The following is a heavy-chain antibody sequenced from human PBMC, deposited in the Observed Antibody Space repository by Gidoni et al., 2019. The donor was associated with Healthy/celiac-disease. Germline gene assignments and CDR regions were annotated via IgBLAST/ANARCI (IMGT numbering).Heavy chain of an antibody. CDR3: ARRSWGGSYPYYFDY. Sequence: EVQLVESGGGLIQPGGSLRLSCAASGFTVSSNYMSWVRQAPGKGLEWVSVIYSGGSTYYADSVKGRFTISRDNSKNTLYLQMNSLRAEDTAVYYCARRSWGGSYPYYFDYWGQGTLVTVSS. CDR1: GFTVSSNY. CDR2: IYSGGST. V-gene: IGHV3-53*01. D-gene: IGHD1-26*01. J-gene: IGHJ4*02.